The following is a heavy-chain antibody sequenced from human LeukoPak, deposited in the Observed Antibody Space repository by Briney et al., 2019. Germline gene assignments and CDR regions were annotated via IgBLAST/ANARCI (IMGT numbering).Heavy chain of an antibody. CDR3: ARTYYDILTGYNPYFDY. V-gene: IGHV3-11*04. Sequence: LSLTCAVYGGSFSNYYWSWIRQSPGKGLEWVSSITASSTAIYSADSVKGRFTISRDNAKNFLYLQMNSLRAEDTAVYYCARTYYDILTGYNPYFDYWGQGILVTVSS. D-gene: IGHD3-9*01. CDR2: ITASSTAI. CDR1: GGSFSNYY. J-gene: IGHJ4*02.